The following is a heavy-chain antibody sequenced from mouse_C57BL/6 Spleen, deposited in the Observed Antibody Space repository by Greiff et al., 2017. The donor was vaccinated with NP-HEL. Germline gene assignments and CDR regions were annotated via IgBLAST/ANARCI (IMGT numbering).Heavy chain of an antibody. Sequence: QVQLKQPGAELVMPGASVKLSCKASGYTFTSYWMHWVKQRPGQGLEWIGEIDPSDSYTNYNQKFKGKSTLTVDKSSSTAYMQLSSLTSEDSAVYYCARRYYGREYYFDYWGQGTTLTVSS. CDR3: ARRYYGREYYFDY. CDR1: GYTFTSYW. J-gene: IGHJ2*01. CDR2: IDPSDSYT. D-gene: IGHD1-1*01. V-gene: IGHV1-69*01.